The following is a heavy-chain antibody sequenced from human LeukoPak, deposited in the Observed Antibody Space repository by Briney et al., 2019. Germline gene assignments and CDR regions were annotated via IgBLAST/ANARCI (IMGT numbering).Heavy chain of an antibody. CDR2: IYYSGST. Sequence: TSETLSLTCTVSGGSISSYYWSWIRQPPGKGLEWIGYIYYSGSTNYNPSLKSRVTISVDTSMNQFSLKLSSVTAADTAVYYCARGRIVGATIDYWGQGTLVTVSS. J-gene: IGHJ4*02. V-gene: IGHV4-59*01. CDR1: GGSISSYY. D-gene: IGHD1-26*01. CDR3: ARGRIVGATIDY.